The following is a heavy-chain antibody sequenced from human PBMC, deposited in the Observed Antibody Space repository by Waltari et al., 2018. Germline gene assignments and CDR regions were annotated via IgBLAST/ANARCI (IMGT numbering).Heavy chain of an antibody. CDR3: ARDGYQLIENYYYYYGMNV. CDR2: IHPSGTT. Sequence: QVQLQQWGAGLLKPKQTLSLTCGVHGGSFNGYHLSWIRQSPGKGLEWIGRIHPSGTTNYHASLKGRVTIAVDVSNNQISLELTSVTAADTAVYYCARDGYQLIENYYYYYGMNVWGQGTTVTVSS. J-gene: IGHJ6*02. D-gene: IGHD2-2*01. CDR1: GGSFNGYH. V-gene: IGHV4-34*01.